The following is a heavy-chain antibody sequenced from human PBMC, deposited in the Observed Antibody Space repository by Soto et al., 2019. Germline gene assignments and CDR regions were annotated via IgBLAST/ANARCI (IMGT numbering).Heavy chain of an antibody. CDR2: ISSSGSTI. J-gene: IGHJ4*02. Sequence: EVQLVESGGGLVQPGGSLRLSCAASGFTFSSYEMNWVRQAPGKGLEWVSYISSSGSTIYYADSVKGRFTISRDNAKNSLYLQMNSLRAEDTAVYYCARVEWGIAVLGYWGQGTLVTVSS. CDR3: ARVEWGIAVLGY. D-gene: IGHD6-19*01. CDR1: GFTFSSYE. V-gene: IGHV3-48*03.